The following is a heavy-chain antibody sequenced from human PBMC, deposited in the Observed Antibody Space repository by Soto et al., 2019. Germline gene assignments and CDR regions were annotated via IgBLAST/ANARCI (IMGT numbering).Heavy chain of an antibody. CDR3: ARESIAAAGTFDY. D-gene: IGHD6-13*01. Sequence: QVQLQESGPGLVKPSETLSLTCTVSGGSISSYYWSWIRQPPGKGLEWIGYIYYSGSTNYNPSLTSRVTISVDTSKNQFSLKLSSVTAADTAVYYCARESIAAAGTFDYWGQGTLVTVSS. V-gene: IGHV4-59*01. CDR2: IYYSGST. J-gene: IGHJ4*02. CDR1: GGSISSYY.